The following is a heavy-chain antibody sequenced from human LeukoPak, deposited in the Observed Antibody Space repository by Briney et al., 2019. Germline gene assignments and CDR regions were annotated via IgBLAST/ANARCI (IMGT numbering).Heavy chain of an antibody. CDR3: AREEQLAVDN. CDR1: GYSISSGYY. V-gene: IGHV4-38-2*02. Sequence: SETLSLTCTVSGYSISSGYYWGWIRQPPGKGLEWIGSLYHSGSTYYNPSLKSRVTISVDTSKNQFSLKLSSVTAADTAVYYCAREEQLAVDNWGQGTLVTVSS. D-gene: IGHD6-6*01. J-gene: IGHJ4*02. CDR2: LYHSGST.